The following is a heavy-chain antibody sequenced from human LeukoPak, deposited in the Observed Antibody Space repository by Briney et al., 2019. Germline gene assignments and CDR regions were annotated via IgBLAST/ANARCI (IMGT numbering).Heavy chain of an antibody. CDR1: GFTFRSYW. CDR2: IKQDGSEK. V-gene: IGHV3-7*01. CDR3: ARCDSSSWDNWFDP. J-gene: IGHJ5*02. D-gene: IGHD6-13*01. Sequence: GGSLTLSCAASGFTFRSYWMSWVRQAPGKGLEWVANIKQDGSEKYYVDSVKGRFTISRDNAKNSLYLQMNSLRAEDTAVYYCARCDSSSWDNWFDPWGQGTLVTVSS.